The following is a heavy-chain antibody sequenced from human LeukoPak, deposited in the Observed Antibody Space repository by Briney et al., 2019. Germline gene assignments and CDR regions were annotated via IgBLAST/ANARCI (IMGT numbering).Heavy chain of an antibody. V-gene: IGHV3-21*01. CDR1: GFTFSSYS. D-gene: IGHD6-13*01. Sequence: GGSLRLSCAASGFTFSSYSMNWVRQAPGKGLEWVSSISSSSSYIYYADSVKGRFPISRDNAKNSLYLQMNSLRAEDTAVYYCASLDDSSSRGWGQGTLVTVSS. CDR2: ISSSSSYI. CDR3: ASLDDSSSRG. J-gene: IGHJ4*02.